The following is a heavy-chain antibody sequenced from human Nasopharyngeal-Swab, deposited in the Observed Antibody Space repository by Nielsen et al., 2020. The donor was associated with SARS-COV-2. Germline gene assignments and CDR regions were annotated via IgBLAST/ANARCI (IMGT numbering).Heavy chain of an antibody. CDR3: VRDGALIQLWLLPHALDI. CDR1: GFTFGSYT. D-gene: IGHD5-18*01. V-gene: IGHV3-48*04. CDR2: ISSSGSIA. J-gene: IGHJ3*02. Sequence: GESLNISCEASGFTFGSYTMNWVRQAPGKGLEWVSFISSSGSIAYYADSVKGRFTISRDNANNSLYLQMNSLRADDTAVYYCVRDGALIQLWLLPHALDIWGQGTLVTVSS.